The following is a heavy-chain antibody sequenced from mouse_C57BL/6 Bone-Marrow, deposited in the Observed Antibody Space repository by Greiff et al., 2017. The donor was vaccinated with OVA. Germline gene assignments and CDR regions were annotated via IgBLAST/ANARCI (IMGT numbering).Heavy chain of an antibody. J-gene: IGHJ4*01. CDR3: ARKGGNTPYAMDY. Sequence: VQLQQPGAELVRPGSSVKLSCKASGYTFTSYWMDWVKQRPGQGLEWIGNIYPSDSETHYNQKFKDKATLTVDKSSSTAYMQLSSLTSEDSAVYYCARKGGNTPYAMDYWGQGTSVTVSS. V-gene: IGHV1-61*01. D-gene: IGHD1-1*02. CDR1: GYTFTSYW. CDR2: IYPSDSET.